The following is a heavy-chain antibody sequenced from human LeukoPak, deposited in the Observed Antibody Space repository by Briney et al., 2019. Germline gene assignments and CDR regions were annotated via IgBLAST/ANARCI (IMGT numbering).Heavy chain of an antibody. V-gene: IGHV3-9*01. J-gene: IGHJ4*02. CDR2: ISWSSNSI. CDR3: AKDMVSPVTIFAVDLDY. Sequence: GGSLRLSCAGSGFSFGHFAMHWVRQAPGKGLEWVSGISWSSNSIVYADSVRGRFTISRDNAKSSVYLQMNSLRPEDTALYYCAKDMVSPVTIFAVDLDYWGQGTLVTVSS. CDR1: GFSFGHFA. D-gene: IGHD3-3*01.